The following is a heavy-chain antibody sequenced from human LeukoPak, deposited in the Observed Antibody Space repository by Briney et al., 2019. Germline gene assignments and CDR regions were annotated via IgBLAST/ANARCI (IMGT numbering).Heavy chain of an antibody. CDR1: GFTFSSFT. CDR3: ARGGSDPVSGRYYGGGAFDI. Sequence: GEPLRLSCAASGFTFSSFTMNWVRQAPGKGLECISSISSSSRYIYYGDSVMGRFTISRDNAKNSLYLQMNSLRAEDTAVYYCARGGSDPVSGRYYGGGAFDIWGQGTMVTVSS. D-gene: IGHD1-26*01. CDR2: ISSSSRYI. J-gene: IGHJ3*02. V-gene: IGHV3-21*01.